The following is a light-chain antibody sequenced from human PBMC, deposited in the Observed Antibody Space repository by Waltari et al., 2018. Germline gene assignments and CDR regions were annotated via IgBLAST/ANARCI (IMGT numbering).Light chain of an antibody. CDR1: SNDVSNYTL. CDR3: CSYAGSTTALV. V-gene: IGLV2-23*02. Sequence: QSALTHPASVPGPPGQPLTTPGPAISNDVSNYTLVSWYQQHPGKAPTLMIYEVAKRRSGVSHRFSGAKSGNTASLTISGLQADDEADYHCCSYAGSTTALVFGGGTKLTVL. CDR2: EVA. J-gene: IGLJ2*01.